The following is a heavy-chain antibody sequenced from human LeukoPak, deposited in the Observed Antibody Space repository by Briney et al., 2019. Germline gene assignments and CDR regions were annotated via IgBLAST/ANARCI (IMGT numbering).Heavy chain of an antibody. CDR1: GFTFTSYA. V-gene: IGHV3-23*01. CDR2: IGGSGGTS. D-gene: IGHD1-14*01. Sequence: GGSLRLSCAASGFTFTSYAMTWVRQAPGKGLEWVSTIGGSGGTSYYADSVKGRFTISRDNSKNTLYLQMSSLRAEGTALYYCAKDNRENRPYYFDYWGQGTLVTVSS. J-gene: IGHJ4*02. CDR3: AKDNRENRPYYFDY.